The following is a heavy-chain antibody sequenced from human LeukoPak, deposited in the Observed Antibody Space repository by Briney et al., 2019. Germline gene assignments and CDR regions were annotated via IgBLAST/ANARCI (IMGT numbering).Heavy chain of an antibody. CDR2: IKQDGSEK. V-gene: IGHV3-7*01. J-gene: IGHJ3*01. CDR1: GFTFSSYW. Sequence: PGGSLRLSCAASGFTFSSYWMSWVRQAPGKGLEWVANIKQDGSEKYYVDSVKGRFTISRDNAKNSLFLQMNSLRAEDTAIYYCARDLRMDYGGNYASFDLWGQGTMVTVSS. D-gene: IGHD4-23*01. CDR3: ARDLRMDYGGNYASFDL.